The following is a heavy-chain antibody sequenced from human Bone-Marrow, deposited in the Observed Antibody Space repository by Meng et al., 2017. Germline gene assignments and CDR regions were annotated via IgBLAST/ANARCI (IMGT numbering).Heavy chain of an antibody. V-gene: IGHV3-43D*03. CDR3: AKEGSRYSYGYTGFDY. D-gene: IGHD5-18*01. J-gene: IGHJ4*02. CDR1: GFTFDDYA. Sequence: GESLKISCAASGFTFDDYAMHWVRQAPGKGLEWVSLISWDGGSNYYADSVKGRFTISRDNSKNSLYLQMNSLRAEDTALYYCAKEGSRYSYGYTGFDYWGQGTLVTVSS. CDR2: ISWDGGSN.